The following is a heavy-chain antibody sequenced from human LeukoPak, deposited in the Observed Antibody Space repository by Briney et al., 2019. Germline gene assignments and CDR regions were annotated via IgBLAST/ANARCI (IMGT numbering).Heavy chain of an antibody. CDR1: GSPFPSYW. D-gene: IGHD5-18*01. J-gene: IGHJ6*03. V-gene: IGHV5-51*01. Sequence: GESLKISCKGSGSPFPSYWIGWVRQLPGKGLEWVGIIYPGIGDSDIRYSPSFQGQVSISADKSISTAYLQWTSLKASDTAMYYCARLAYTSGYYYYMDVWGKGTTVTVSS. CDR2: IYPGIGDSDI. CDR3: ARLAYTSGYYYYMDV.